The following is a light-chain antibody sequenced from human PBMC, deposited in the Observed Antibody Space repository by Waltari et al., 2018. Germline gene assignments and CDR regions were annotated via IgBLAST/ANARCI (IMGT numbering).Light chain of an antibody. V-gene: IGKV3-15*01. CDR3: HQYNNWPPGGT. Sequence: EIVMTQSPAALSVSPGERATLSGRASQSVGINLAWYQQKPGQAPSLLISTASTRATVIPARFSGSGSGTEFTLTINSLQSEDSAIYYCHQYNNWPPGGTFGQGTKVELK. J-gene: IGKJ1*01. CDR1: QSVGIN. CDR2: TAS.